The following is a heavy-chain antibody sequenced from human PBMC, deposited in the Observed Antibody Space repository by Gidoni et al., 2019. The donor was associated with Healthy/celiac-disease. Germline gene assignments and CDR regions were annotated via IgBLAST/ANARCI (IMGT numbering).Heavy chain of an antibody. D-gene: IGHD3-3*01. CDR3: ARSSLLEWLFSPFDY. J-gene: IGHJ4*02. CDR1: GGSISSYY. CDR2: IYTSGSN. Sequence: QVQLQESGPGLVKPSETLSLTCTVSGGSISSYYWSWIRQPAGKGLEWIGRIYTSGSNNYNPSLKSRVTMSVDTSKNQFSLKLSSVTAADTAVYYCARSSLLEWLFSPFDYWGQGTLVTVSS. V-gene: IGHV4-4*07.